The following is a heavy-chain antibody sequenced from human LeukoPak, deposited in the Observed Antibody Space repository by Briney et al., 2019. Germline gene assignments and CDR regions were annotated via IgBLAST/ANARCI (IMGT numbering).Heavy chain of an antibody. CDR3: AREKKGRHYDY. V-gene: IGHV3-21*06. Sequence: GGSLRLSCTTSGLTFSTSGFNRVRQAPAKGLEWVASIGPTGFYRYHADSLNAQFTISRDNANNYLYLRMDSLRAEDTAVYYCAREKKGRHYDYWGQGTLLTVSS. CDR1: GLTFSTSG. J-gene: IGHJ4*02. CDR2: IGPTGFYR.